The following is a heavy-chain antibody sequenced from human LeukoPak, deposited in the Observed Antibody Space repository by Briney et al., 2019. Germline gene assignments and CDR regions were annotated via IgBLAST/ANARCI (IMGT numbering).Heavy chain of an antibody. CDR1: GFTFSSYA. D-gene: IGHD6-13*01. Sequence: GGSLRLSCAASGFTFSSYAMSWVRQAPGKGLEWVSVISGSGGSTYYADSVKGRFTISRDNAKNSLYLQMNSLRAEDTAVYYCARAVAAAGTGFDYWGQGTLVTVSS. CDR2: ISGSGGST. J-gene: IGHJ4*02. V-gene: IGHV3-23*01. CDR3: ARAVAAAGTGFDY.